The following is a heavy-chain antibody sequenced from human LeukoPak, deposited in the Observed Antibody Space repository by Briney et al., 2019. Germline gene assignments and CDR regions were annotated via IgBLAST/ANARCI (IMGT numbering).Heavy chain of an antibody. V-gene: IGHV4-4*09. CDR2: IYTSGST. CDR1: GGSISSYY. CDR3: ASFNYYYYMDV. J-gene: IGHJ6*03. Sequence: SETLSLTCTVSGGSISSYYWSWIRQPPGKGLEWIGYIYTSGSTNYNPSLKSRVTISVDTSKNQFSLKLSPVTAADTAVYYCASFNYYYYMDVWGKGTTVTVSS.